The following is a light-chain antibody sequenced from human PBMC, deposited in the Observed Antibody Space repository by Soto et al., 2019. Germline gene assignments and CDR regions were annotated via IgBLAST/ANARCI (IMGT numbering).Light chain of an antibody. J-gene: IGKJ1*01. Sequence: EIVMPQSPATLSVSPGERATLSCRASQSVSSNLAWYQQKPGQAPRLLIYGASTRATGIPARFSGSGSGTEFTLTISSLQSEDVAVYSCQQYNNWPRTFGQGTKVEIK. CDR3: QQYNNWPRT. CDR2: GAS. V-gene: IGKV3-15*01. CDR1: QSVSSN.